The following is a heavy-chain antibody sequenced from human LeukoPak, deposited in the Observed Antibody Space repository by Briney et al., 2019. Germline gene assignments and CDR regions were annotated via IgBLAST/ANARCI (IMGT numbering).Heavy chain of an antibody. Sequence: PGKSLRLSCAASGFTFSSYAMSWVRQAPGKRLEWVSVITGSGGSTYYADSVKGRFTISRDNSKNTLYLQMNSLRGEDTAIYYCAKGQLESCSGSRCYAFDYWGQGTLVTVSS. J-gene: IGHJ4*02. CDR1: GFTFSSYA. CDR2: ITGSGGST. D-gene: IGHD2-15*01. V-gene: IGHV3-23*01. CDR3: AKGQLESCSGSRCYAFDY.